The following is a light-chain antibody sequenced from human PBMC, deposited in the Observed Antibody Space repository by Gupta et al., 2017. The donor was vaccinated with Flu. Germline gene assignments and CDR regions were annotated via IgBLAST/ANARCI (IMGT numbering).Light chain of an antibody. V-gene: IGKV3-11*01. J-gene: IGKJ4*01. CDR3: QHRYNWPLT. Sequence: PATLSLSPGERATLSCRASQSVTSYLAWYQQKPGQAPRLLIYDASNRASGIPARFSGSGSGTDFTLTISSLEPEDFAVYYCQHRYNWPLTFGGGTKVEIK. CDR1: QSVTSY. CDR2: DAS.